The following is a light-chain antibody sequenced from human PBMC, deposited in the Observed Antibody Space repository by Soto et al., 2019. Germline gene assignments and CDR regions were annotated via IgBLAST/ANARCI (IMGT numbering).Light chain of an antibody. Sequence: ELVMTQSPATLSVSPGERVTLSCRASQSISSNLAWYQQKRGQTPRLLIYHASTRATGIPARFTGSGSGTEFTLTITSLQSEDFAIYYCQQYDNWPPYNNWPPYTFGQGTNLEIK. V-gene: IGKV3-15*01. CDR3: QQYDNWPPYNNWPPYT. J-gene: IGKJ2*01. CDR2: HAS. CDR1: QSISSN.